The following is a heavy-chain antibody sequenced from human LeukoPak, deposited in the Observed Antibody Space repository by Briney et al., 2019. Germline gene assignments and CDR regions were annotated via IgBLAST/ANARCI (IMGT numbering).Heavy chain of an antibody. Sequence: SETLSLTCTVSGGSISSFSWSWIRQPPGKGLEWIGYIYYSGSTNYNPSLKSRVTISVDTSKNQFSLKLSSVTAADTAVYYCARHYYDTGGYCNWGQGTLVTVSS. J-gene: IGHJ4*02. V-gene: IGHV4-59*08. CDR1: GGSISSFS. CDR2: IYYSGST. CDR3: ARHYYDTGGYCN. D-gene: IGHD3-22*01.